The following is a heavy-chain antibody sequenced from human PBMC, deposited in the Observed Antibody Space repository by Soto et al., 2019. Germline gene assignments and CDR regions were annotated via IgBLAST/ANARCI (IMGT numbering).Heavy chain of an antibody. CDR1: GYTFSNFG. CDR3: ARARMYSGAYHDY. J-gene: IGHJ4*02. Sequence: VQLVQSGPEVESPGASVKVSCKASGYTFSNFGINWVRQAPGQGLEWMGWITPYNGNANYVQKHQDRLTITTDTSTNTAYLELRSLRSDDTAVYFCARARMYSGAYHDYWGQGTLVTVSS. CDR2: ITPYNGNA. D-gene: IGHD1-26*01. V-gene: IGHV1-18*04.